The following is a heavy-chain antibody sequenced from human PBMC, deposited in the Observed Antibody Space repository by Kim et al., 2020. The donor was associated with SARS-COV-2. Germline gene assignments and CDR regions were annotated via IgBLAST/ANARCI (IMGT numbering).Heavy chain of an antibody. Sequence: GGSLRLSCAASGFTFSSYAMHWVRQAPGKGLEWVAVISYDGSNKYYADSVKGRFTISRDNSKNTLYLQMNSLRAEDTAVYYCARDGARRQWLVYPYNWFDPWGQGTLVTVSS. CDR3: ARDGARRQWLVYPYNWFDP. CDR2: ISYDGSNK. D-gene: IGHD6-19*01. J-gene: IGHJ5*02. CDR1: GFTFSSYA. V-gene: IGHV3-30-3*01.